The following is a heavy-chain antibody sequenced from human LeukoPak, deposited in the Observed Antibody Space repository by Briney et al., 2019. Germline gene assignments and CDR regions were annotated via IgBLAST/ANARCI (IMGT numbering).Heavy chain of an antibody. V-gene: IGHV3-23*01. J-gene: IGHJ4*02. Sequence: GGSLRLSCAASGFTFSGYSMHWVRQAPGKGLEWVSAISGSGGSTYYADSVKGRFTISRDNSKNTLYLQMNSLRAEDTAVYYCAKAPLRFLVGFDYWGQGTLVTVSS. D-gene: IGHD3-3*01. CDR3: AKAPLRFLVGFDY. CDR1: GFTFSGYS. CDR2: ISGSGGST.